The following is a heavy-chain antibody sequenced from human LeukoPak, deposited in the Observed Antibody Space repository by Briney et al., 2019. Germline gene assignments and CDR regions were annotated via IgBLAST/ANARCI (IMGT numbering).Heavy chain of an antibody. D-gene: IGHD2-2*01. V-gene: IGHV3-7*01. CDR1: GFTFSDYY. Sequence: GGSLRLSCAASGFTFSDYYMSWIRQAPGKGLEWVANIKQDGSEKYYVDSVKGRFTISRDNAKNSLYLQMNSLRAEDTAVYYCARVGYCSSTSCSTPYYFDYWGQGTLVTVSS. CDR2: IKQDGSEK. CDR3: ARVGYCSSTSCSTPYYFDY. J-gene: IGHJ4*02.